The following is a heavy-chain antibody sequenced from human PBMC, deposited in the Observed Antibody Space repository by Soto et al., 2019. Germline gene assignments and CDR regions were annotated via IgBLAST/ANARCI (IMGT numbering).Heavy chain of an antibody. CDR2: ISGYNGDT. CDR3: AKNGQPPYYYYGLDV. V-gene: IGHV1-18*01. Sequence: QGQLVQSGAEVKKPGASVKVSCKASGYTFTRYGISWVRQAPGQGLEWMGWISGYNGDTKYAQKFQGRVTMTIDTSXXTAFMERRSLTSDDTAVYYCAKNGQPPYYYYGLDVWGQGTTVTVSS. CDR1: GYTFTRYG. J-gene: IGHJ6*02. D-gene: IGHD2-8*01.